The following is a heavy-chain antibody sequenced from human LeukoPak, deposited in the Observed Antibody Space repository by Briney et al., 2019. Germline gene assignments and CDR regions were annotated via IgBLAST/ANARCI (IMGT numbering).Heavy chain of an antibody. Sequence: ASVKVSCKASGFSFTNYDINWVRQAPGKGLEWMGIINPSGGSTSYAQKFQGRVTMTRDTSTSTVYMELSSLRSEDTAVYYCARDRSITMIVVVTPEGADYWGQGTLVTVSS. CDR1: GFSFTNYD. CDR3: ARDRSITMIVVVTPEGADY. V-gene: IGHV1-46*01. CDR2: INPSGGST. J-gene: IGHJ4*02. D-gene: IGHD3-22*01.